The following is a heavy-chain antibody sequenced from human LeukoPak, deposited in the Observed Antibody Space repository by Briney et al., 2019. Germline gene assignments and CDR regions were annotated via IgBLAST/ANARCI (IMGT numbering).Heavy chain of an antibody. CDR1: GYTFTSYA. D-gene: IGHD6-19*01. CDR3: AGSSPYLPWTYSSGWYFPSWGLDY. CDR2: INTNTGNP. V-gene: IGHV7-4-1*02. J-gene: IGHJ4*02. Sequence: ASVKVSCKASGYTFTSYAMNWVRQAPGQGLEWMGWINTNTGNPTYAQGFTGRFVFSLDTSVSTAYLQISSLKAEDTAVYYCAGSSPYLPWTYSSGWYFPSWGLDYWGQGTLVTVSS.